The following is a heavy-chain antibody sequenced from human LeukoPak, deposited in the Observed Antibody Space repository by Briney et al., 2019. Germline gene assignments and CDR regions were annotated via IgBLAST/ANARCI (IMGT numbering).Heavy chain of an antibody. J-gene: IGHJ4*02. V-gene: IGHV4-4*07. CDR2: IYTSGST. CDR1: GASISSYY. CDR3: ARLSAVSSSSRGFDY. D-gene: IGHD2-2*01. Sequence: PSETLPLTCTVSGASISSYYWTWIRQPAGKGLEWIGRIYTSGSTNYNPSLKSRVAMSVDTSKNQFSLKLSSVTAADTAVYYCARLSAVSSSSRGFDYWGQGTLVTVSS.